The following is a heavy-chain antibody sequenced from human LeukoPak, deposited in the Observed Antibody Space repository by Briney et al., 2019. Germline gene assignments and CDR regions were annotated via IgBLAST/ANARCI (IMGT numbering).Heavy chain of an antibody. D-gene: IGHD1-26*01. CDR2: INDNGGQR. Sequence: PGASLRLSCAASGFAFNNCAMSWVRQAPGKGLEWVSNINDNGGQRHYADSVKGRFTISRDNSKNTLFLQMDGLRAEDTAVYYCAKSQWKVGATDYFDYWGQGILVTVSS. V-gene: IGHV3-23*01. J-gene: IGHJ4*02. CDR1: GFAFNNCA. CDR3: AKSQWKVGATDYFDY.